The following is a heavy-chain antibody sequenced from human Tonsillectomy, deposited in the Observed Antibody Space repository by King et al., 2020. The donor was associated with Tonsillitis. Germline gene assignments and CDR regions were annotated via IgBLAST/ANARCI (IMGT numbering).Heavy chain of an antibody. CDR2: TYYSGST. CDR3: VRGYCTNGICLDAFDI. Sequence: VQLQESGPGLVKPSQTLSLTCAVSGGSISRGDYSWSWIRQPPGKGLEWIGYTYYSGSTYYNPSLKSRVTISVDTSKNHFSLNLSSVTAADTAVYYCVRGYCTNGICLDAFDIWGQGTMVTVSS. J-gene: IGHJ3*02. D-gene: IGHD2-8*01. CDR1: GGSISRGDYS. V-gene: IGHV4-30-4*07.